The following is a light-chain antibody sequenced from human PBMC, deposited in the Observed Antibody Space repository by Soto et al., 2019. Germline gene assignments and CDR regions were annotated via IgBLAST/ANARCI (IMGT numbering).Light chain of an antibody. Sequence: EIAMTQFPATLSVSPGERATLSCRASQRVSTNLAWYQQKPGQAPRLLIYGASTRATGIPARFSGSGSGTEFTLTISSLQSEDSAAYYCQQYKNWLALTFGGGTKVDIK. CDR1: QRVSTN. J-gene: IGKJ4*01. V-gene: IGKV3-15*01. CDR3: QQYKNWLALT. CDR2: GAS.